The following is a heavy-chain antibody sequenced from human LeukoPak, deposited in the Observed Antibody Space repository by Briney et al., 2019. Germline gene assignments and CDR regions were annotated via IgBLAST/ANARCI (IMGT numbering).Heavy chain of an antibody. CDR3: ARGRDDLLRYFYLDV. Sequence: SETLSLTCAVSGDSISRYYWSWIRQPPGKGLEYIGYIYSSGATNYSPSLASRVTISLDTSKNHFSLELSAVTAADTAVYYCARGRDDLLRYFYLDVWGKGTTLTVSS. CDR2: IYSSGAT. CDR1: GDSISRYY. D-gene: IGHD3-9*01. J-gene: IGHJ6*03. V-gene: IGHV4-59*01.